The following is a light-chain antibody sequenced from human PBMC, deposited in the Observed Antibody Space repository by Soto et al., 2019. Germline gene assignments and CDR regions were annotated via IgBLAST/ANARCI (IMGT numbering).Light chain of an antibody. CDR2: CAS. CDR1: QSVSSSY. J-gene: IGKJ3*01. V-gene: IGKV3-20*01. CDR3: QQFGNSPKFS. Sequence: EIVLTQSPDTLSLSPGERATLSCRASQSVSSSYLAWYQQKPGQPPRLLIYCASSRANGVPDRFSGSESETDFPLPINRLEPEDSAVYYCQQFGNSPKFSFGPGTKVDIE.